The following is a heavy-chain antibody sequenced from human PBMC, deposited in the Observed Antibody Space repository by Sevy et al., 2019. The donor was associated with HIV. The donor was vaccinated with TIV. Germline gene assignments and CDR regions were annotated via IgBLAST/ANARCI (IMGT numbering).Heavy chain of an antibody. V-gene: IGHV3-20*04. D-gene: IGHD5-12*01. CDR2: INWNGGTK. Sequence: GGSLRLSCAVSGFTFENYGMSWVRQAPGKGLEWVTGINWNGGTKNYVHSVKGRFTISRDNAKNSLNLQMDSLRVEDTAVYYCARNTGFAYGDNWFDPWGQGTLVTVSS. CDR1: GFTFENYG. CDR3: ARNTGFAYGDNWFDP. J-gene: IGHJ5*02.